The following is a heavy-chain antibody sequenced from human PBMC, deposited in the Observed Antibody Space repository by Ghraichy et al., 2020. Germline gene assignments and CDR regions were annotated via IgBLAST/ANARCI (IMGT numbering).Heavy chain of an antibody. J-gene: IGHJ6*02. D-gene: IGHD2-21*01. CDR1: GFTFGSYS. Sequence: GESLNISCVGSGFTFGSYSMNWVRQSPGKGLELVSYITSSSSFISYADSVKGRFTISRDNAQNSLFLQMNSLRDEDTGVYYRARGSTVVRFYYYAGMDVWGQGTTVTVSS. CDR3: ARGSTVVRFYYYAGMDV. CDR2: ITSSSSFI. V-gene: IGHV3-48*02.